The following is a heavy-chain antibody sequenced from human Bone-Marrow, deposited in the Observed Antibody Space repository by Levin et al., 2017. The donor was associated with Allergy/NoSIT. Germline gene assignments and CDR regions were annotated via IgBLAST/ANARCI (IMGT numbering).Heavy chain of an antibody. CDR3: ARDMIAARPYYGMDV. CDR1: GFTFDDHA. J-gene: IGHJ6*02. CDR2: ITCNSVDV. Sequence: PGGSLRLSCVVSGFTFDDHAMHWVRQGPGRGLEWVSAITCNSVDVAYADSVKGRFTISRDNAKNSLYLEMKDLRPEDTAVYYCARDMIAARPYYGMDVWGRGTAVTVFS. V-gene: IGHV3-9*01. D-gene: IGHD3-22*01.